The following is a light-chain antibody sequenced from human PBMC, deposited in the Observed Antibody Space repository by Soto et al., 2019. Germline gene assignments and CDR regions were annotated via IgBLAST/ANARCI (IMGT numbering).Light chain of an antibody. CDR3: QQSYRLPLT. V-gene: IGKV1-39*01. CDR1: QRISTF. CDR2: SAS. Sequence: DIQMTQSPSSLPAFVGDSVTITCHASQRISTFLNWYHQKPGKAPKLLIYSASYLQSGVPSNFSGSGSGTDFTLSIVTLQPEDFGTYFCQQSYRLPLTFGGGTKVDIK. J-gene: IGKJ4*01.